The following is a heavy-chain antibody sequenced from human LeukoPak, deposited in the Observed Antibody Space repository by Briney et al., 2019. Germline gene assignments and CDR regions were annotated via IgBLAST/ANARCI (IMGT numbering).Heavy chain of an antibody. CDR3: ATTTIRLGY. D-gene: IGHD1-1*01. CDR1: DGSISSSSYY. Sequence: SETLSLTCTVSDGSISSSSYYWGWIRQPPGKGLEWIGSIYYGSVFYSVSTYYNPSLKSRVTMSGDTSKNQFSLKLSSVTAADTAVYYCATTTIRLGYWGQGTLVTVSS. V-gene: IGHV4-39*07. J-gene: IGHJ4*02. CDR2: IYYGSVFYSVST.